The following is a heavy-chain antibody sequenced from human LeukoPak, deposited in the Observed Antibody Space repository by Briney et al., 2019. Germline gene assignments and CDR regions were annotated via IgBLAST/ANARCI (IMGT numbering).Heavy chain of an antibody. J-gene: IGHJ6*03. CDR1: GFTFSTYN. D-gene: IGHD1-26*01. CDR3: ARDPYNGNYGDSYYYYMDV. V-gene: IGHV3-21*01. Sequence: GGSLRLSCAASGFTFSTYNMNWVRQAPGKGLEWVSWITSSSSYTFYADSVKGRFTISRDNAKNSLYLQMNSLRAEDTAIYYCARDPYNGNYGDSYYYYMDVWGKGTTVTISS. CDR2: ITSSSSYT.